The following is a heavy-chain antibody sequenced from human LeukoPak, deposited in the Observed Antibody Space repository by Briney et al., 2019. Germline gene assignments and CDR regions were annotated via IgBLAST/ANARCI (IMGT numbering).Heavy chain of an antibody. D-gene: IGHD3-22*01. CDR2: IYTSGST. CDR3: ARESYYDSY. J-gene: IGHJ4*02. V-gene: IGHV4-61*02. Sequence: SETLSLTCTVSGGSNSSGSYYWSWIRQPAGKGLEWIGRIYTSGSTNYNPSLKSRVTISVDTSKNQFSLKLSSVTAADTAVYYCARESYYDSYWGQGTLVTVSS. CDR1: GGSNSSGSYY.